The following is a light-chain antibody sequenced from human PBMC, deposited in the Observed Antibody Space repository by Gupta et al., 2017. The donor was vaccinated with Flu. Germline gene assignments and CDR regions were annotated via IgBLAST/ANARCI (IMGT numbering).Light chain of an antibody. V-gene: IGLV8-61*01. J-gene: IGLJ3*02. CDR1: SGSVSTSYY. CDR3: GLYRGGGIWL. CDR2: STI. Sequence: QTVVTQAPSLSVSPGGTVTRTCGLSSGSVSTSYYPSRYQQTPGQAPRTLIYSTIMRSAGVPDRFFGSIVGNKAALTITGAQADDESDYYCGLYRGGGIWLFGGGTKVTVL.